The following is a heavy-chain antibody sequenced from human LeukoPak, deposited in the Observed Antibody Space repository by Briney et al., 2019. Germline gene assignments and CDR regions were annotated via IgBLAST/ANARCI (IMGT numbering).Heavy chain of an antibody. CDR1: GFTFSDYN. V-gene: IGHV3-11*01. J-gene: IGHJ5*02. D-gene: IGHD3-10*01. Sequence: GGSLRLSCAASGFTFSDYNMNWIRQAPGKGLGWVCYITGSGITTQYADSVKGRFTISRDNAKKSLYLQMNSLRAEDTAVYYCAREGRPGAFDPWGQGTLVTVSS. CDR2: ITGSGITT. CDR3: AREGRPGAFDP.